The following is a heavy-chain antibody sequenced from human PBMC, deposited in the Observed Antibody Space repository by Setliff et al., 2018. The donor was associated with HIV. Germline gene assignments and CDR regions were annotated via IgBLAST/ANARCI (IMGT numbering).Heavy chain of an antibody. J-gene: IGHJ6*02. CDR1: GGSISSSSYY. D-gene: IGHD3-22*01. CDR2: IFYSGSS. Sequence: SDTLSLTCTVSGGSISSSSYYWGWIRQPPGKGLEWIANIFYSGSSYYNPSLKSRVTISVDTSKNQFSLKLSSVTAADTAVYYCARDGSYYDSSAYLGGRYYYYGMDVWGQGTTVTVSS. V-gene: IGHV4-39*07. CDR3: ARDGSYYDSSAYLGGRYYYYGMDV.